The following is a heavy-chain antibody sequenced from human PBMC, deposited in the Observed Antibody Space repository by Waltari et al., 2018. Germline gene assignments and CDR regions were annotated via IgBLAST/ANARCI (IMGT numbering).Heavy chain of an antibody. D-gene: IGHD2-2*01. CDR3: AKEGVPYYYYYMDV. Sequence: EVQLVESGGGLVQPGRSLRLSCAASGFTFDDYAMHWVRQAPGKGLEWVSGISWNSGSIGYADSVKGRFTISRDNAKNSLYLQMNSLRAEDTALYYCAKEGVPYYYYYMDVWGKGTTVIVSS. CDR1: GFTFDDYA. J-gene: IGHJ6*03. CDR2: ISWNSGSI. V-gene: IGHV3-9*01.